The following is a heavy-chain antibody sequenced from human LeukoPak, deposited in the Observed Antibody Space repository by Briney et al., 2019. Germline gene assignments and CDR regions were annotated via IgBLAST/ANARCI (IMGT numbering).Heavy chain of an antibody. D-gene: IGHD3-10*01. J-gene: IGHJ4*02. CDR2: IYYSGST. CDR3: ARPGAWFGELFPFDY. V-gene: IGHV4-39*01. CDR1: GGSISSSSYY. Sequence: SETLSLTCTVSGGSISSSSYYWGWIRQPPGKGLEWNGSIYYSGSTYYNPSLESRVTISVETSKNKFSLKLSSVTAADTAVYYCARPGAWFGELFPFDYWGQGTLVTVSS.